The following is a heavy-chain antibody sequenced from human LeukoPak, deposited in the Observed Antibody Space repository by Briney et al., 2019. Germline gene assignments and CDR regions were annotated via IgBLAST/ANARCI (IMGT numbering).Heavy chain of an antibody. Sequence: GGSLRLSCAASGFTFSNYGVHWVRQAPGKGLEWVSFIRFDGSNKYYADSVKGRFTISRDNSKNTLYLQMNSLRAEDTAVYYCARGSAYCSSTSCYFNWFDPWGQGTLVTVSS. CDR1: GFTFSNYG. D-gene: IGHD2-2*01. J-gene: IGHJ5*02. V-gene: IGHV3-30*02. CDR2: IRFDGSNK. CDR3: ARGSAYCSSTSCYFNWFDP.